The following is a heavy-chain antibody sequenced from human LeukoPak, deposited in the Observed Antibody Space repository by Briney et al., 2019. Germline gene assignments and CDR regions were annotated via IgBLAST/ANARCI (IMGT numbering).Heavy chain of an antibody. J-gene: IGHJ3*01. Sequence: GGSLRLSCAASGFALRSYSMNWVRQAPGKGLEWVSYISGSSTTIYYADSVKGRFTISRDSAQNSLYLQMNSLRDEDTAVYYCARDALYAFNLWGQGTMVTVSS. CDR1: GFALRSYS. CDR3: ARDALYAFNL. CDR2: ISGSSTTI. V-gene: IGHV3-48*02.